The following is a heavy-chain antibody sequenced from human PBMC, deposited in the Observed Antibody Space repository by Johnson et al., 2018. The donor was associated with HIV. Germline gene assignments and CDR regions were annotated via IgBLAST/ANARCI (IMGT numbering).Heavy chain of an antibody. CDR2: ISYDGSDK. D-gene: IGHD5-12*01. CDR3: ARGRGYDYDALDF. V-gene: IGHV3-30*03. Sequence: QVQLVESGGGVVQPGRSLRLSCAASGFTFSSYGMHWVRQAPGKGLEWVAVISYDGSDKDYADSVKGRFTISRDSSKNTLYLQMNSLRAEDTAVYYCARGRGYDYDALDFWGQGTMVTVSS. CDR1: GFTFSSYG. J-gene: IGHJ3*01.